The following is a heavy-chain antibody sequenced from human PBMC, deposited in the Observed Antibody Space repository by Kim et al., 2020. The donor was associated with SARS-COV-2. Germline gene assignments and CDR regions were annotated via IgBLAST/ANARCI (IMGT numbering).Heavy chain of an antibody. CDR2: TYYRSKWYN. D-gene: IGHD3-10*01. J-gene: IGHJ4*02. Sequence: SQTLSLTCAISGDSVSSNSAAWNWVRQSPSRGLEWLGRTYYRSKWYNEYAESVKGRVTVNPDTSQNHLLLQLNSVTPEDTGIYYCVRSGRGAQLDYWGQVTLVTVSS. CDR3: VRSGRGAQLDY. CDR1: GDSVSSNSAA. V-gene: IGHV6-1*01.